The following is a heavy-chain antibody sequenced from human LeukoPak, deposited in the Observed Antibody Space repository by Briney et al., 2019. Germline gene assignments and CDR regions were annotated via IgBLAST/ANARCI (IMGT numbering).Heavy chain of an antibody. D-gene: IGHD1-1*01. V-gene: IGHV4-61*01. CDR2: IYYGGNT. Sequence: SEALSLTCAVSGDSVSSSNYYWSWIRQPPGKGLEWIGYIYYGGNTNYNPSLQSRVTISVDTSKSQFSLKLSSVTAADTAVYYCARLTRRSGNYFDYWGQGTLVTASS. CDR3: ARLTRRSGNYFDY. J-gene: IGHJ4*02. CDR1: GDSVSSSNYY.